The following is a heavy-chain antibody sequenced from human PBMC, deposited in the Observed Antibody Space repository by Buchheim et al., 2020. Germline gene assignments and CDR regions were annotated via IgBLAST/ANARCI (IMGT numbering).Heavy chain of an antibody. CDR1: GFTFSSYA. CDR2: ISYDGSNK. V-gene: IGHV3-30-3*01. CDR3: ARDGNLYDSSGYQC. Sequence: QVQLVESGGGVVQPGRSLRLSCAASGFTFSSYAMHWVRQAPGKGLEWVAVISYDGSNKYYADSVKGRFTISRDNSKNTLYLQMNSLRAEDTAVYYCARDGNLYDSSGYQCWGQGPT. D-gene: IGHD3-22*01. J-gene: IGHJ6*02.